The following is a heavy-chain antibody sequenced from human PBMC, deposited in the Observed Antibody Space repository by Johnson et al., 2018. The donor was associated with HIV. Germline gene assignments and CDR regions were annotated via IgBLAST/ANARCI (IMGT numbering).Heavy chain of an antibody. D-gene: IGHD6-13*01. J-gene: IGHJ3*02. CDR3: ARDPGYSSFDI. CDR1: GFTFSSYW. Sequence: VQLVESGGGLVQPGGSLRLSCAASGFTFSSYWMSWVRQAPGKGLEWVANIKQDGSEKSYVESVKGRFTISRDNANNLMYLQMSSLRAEDTAVYYCARDPGYSSFDIWGQGAMVIVSS. CDR2: IKQDGSEK. V-gene: IGHV3-7*03.